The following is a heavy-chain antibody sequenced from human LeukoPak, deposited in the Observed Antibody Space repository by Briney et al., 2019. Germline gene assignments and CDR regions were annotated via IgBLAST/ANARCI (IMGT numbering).Heavy chain of an antibody. D-gene: IGHD3-9*01. J-gene: IGHJ4*02. Sequence: ASVKVSCKASGGTFSSYAISWVRQAPGQGLEWMGGIIPIFGTANYAQKLQGRVTITADKSTSTAYMELSSLRSEDTAVYYCARDFDGDGDYWGQGTLVTVSS. CDR1: GGTFSSYA. CDR2: IIPIFGTA. V-gene: IGHV1-69*06. CDR3: ARDFDGDGDY.